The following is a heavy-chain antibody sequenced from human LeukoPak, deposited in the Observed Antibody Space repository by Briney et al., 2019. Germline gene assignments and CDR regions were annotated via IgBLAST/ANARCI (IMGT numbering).Heavy chain of an antibody. J-gene: IGHJ4*02. CDR2: IYNGGT. CDR1: GVSVNIYY. D-gene: IGHD3-3*01. CDR3: ARALPWGYDSPG. V-gene: IGHV4-59*02. Sequence: PSETLSLTGTVSGVSVNIYYWTWIRQPPGKGLEWMGYIYNGGTVYNPSLQSRLTMSVDTSRNQFSLNLSSVTTADTAVYYCARALPWGYDSPGWGQGTLVTVSS.